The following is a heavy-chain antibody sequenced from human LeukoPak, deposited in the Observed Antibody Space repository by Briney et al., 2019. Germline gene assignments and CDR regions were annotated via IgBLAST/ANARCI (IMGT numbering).Heavy chain of an antibody. V-gene: IGHV3-15*01. CDR2: IKSKTDGGTT. D-gene: IGHD6-13*01. CDR3: SADPYSSKWYYFDY. J-gene: IGHJ4*02. Sequence: GGSLRLSCAASGFTFSNAWMNWVRQAPGKGLEWVGRIKSKTDGGTTDYAAPVEGRFTISRDDSKKTLYLQMNSLKTEDTAVYYCSADPYSSKWYYFDYWGQGTLVTVSS. CDR1: GFTFSNAW.